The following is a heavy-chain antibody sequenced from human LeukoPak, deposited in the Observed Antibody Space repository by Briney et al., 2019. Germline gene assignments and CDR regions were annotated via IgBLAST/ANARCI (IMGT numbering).Heavy chain of an antibody. D-gene: IGHD3-22*01. J-gene: IGHJ4*02. CDR2: INAGNGNT. CDR3: ARGDVSYYDSSGYYYWSHYDY. V-gene: IGHV1-3*01. Sequence: ASVKVSCKASGYTFTSHAMHWVRQAPGQRLEWMGWINAGNGNTKYSQKFQGRVTITRDTSASTAYMELSSLRSEDTAVYYCARGDVSYYDSSGYYYWSHYDYWGQGTLVTVSS. CDR1: GYTFTSHA.